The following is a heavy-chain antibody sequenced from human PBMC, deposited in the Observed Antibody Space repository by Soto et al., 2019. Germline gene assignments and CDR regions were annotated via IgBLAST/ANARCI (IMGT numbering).Heavy chain of an antibody. D-gene: IGHD2-2*01. CDR3: ARDIVVVPAAPKKRTSYYYYGMDV. CDR2: ISYDGSNK. CDR1: GFTFSSYA. V-gene: IGHV3-30-3*01. J-gene: IGHJ6*02. Sequence: TGGSLRLSCAASGFTFSSYAMHWVRQAPGKGLEWVAVISYDGSNKYYADSVKGRFTISRDNSKNTLYLQMNSLRAEDTAVYYCARDIVVVPAAPKKRTSYYYYGMDVWGQGTTVTVSS.